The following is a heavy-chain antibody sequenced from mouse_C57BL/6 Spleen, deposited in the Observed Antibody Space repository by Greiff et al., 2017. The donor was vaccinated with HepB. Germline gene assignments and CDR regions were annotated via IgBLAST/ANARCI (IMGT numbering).Heavy chain of an antibody. CDR2: IRNKANGYTT. J-gene: IGHJ2*01. CDR3: ARYRSGYNYFDY. Sequence: EVKLQESGGGLVQPGGSLSLSCAASGFTFTDYYMSWVRQPPGKALEWLGFIRNKANGYTTEYSASVKGRFTISRDTSQSIRYLQMNALRAENSATYYCARYRSGYNYFDYWGQGTTLTVSS. CDR1: GFTFTDYY. D-gene: IGHD3-1*01. V-gene: IGHV7-3*01.